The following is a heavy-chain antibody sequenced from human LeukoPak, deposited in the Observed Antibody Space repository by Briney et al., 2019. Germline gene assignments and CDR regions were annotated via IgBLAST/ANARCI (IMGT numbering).Heavy chain of an antibody. CDR1: GGSISSGGYY. Sequence: SETLSLTCTVSGGSISSGGYYWSWIRQHPGKGLEWIGYIYYSGSTHYNPSLKSRVTISVDTSKNQFSLKLSSVTAADTAVYYCARGRNGYYYDSSGPGAFDIWGQGTMVTVSS. CDR3: ARGRNGYYYDSSGPGAFDI. J-gene: IGHJ3*02. D-gene: IGHD3-22*01. V-gene: IGHV4-31*03. CDR2: IYYSGST.